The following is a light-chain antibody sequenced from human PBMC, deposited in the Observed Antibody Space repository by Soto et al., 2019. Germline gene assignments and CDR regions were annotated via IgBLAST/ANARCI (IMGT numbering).Light chain of an antibody. Sequence: QPVLTQSPSASASLGASVKLTCILSSGHSSYAIAWHQQQPEKGPRYLMKLNSDGSHSKGDGIPDRFSGSSSGAERYLTISSLQSEDEADYYCQTWGTGIRVFGTGTKLTVL. CDR2: LNSDGSH. J-gene: IGLJ1*01. V-gene: IGLV4-69*01. CDR1: SGHSSYA. CDR3: QTWGTGIRV.